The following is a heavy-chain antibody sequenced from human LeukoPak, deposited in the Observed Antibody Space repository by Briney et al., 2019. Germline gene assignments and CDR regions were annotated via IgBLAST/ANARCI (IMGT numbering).Heavy chain of an antibody. V-gene: IGHV3-7*01. CDR3: ARGTIAAPGTDY. Sequence: PGGSLRLSCAASGFTFSGYWMHRVRQAPGKGLEWVANIKQDGSEKHFADSVKGRFTISRDNAQNSLYLQMNSLRAEDTAMYYCARGTIAAPGTDYWGQGTLVTVSS. J-gene: IGHJ4*02. CDR1: GFTFSGYW. D-gene: IGHD6-13*01. CDR2: IKQDGSEK.